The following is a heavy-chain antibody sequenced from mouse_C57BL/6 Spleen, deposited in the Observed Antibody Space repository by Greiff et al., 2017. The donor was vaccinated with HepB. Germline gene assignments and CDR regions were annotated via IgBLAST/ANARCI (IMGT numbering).Heavy chain of an antibody. CDR1: GYTFTSYG. CDR3: ARPLLGYNYFDY. CDR2: IYPRSGNT. D-gene: IGHD1-2*01. Sequence: QVQLQQSGAELARPGASVKLSCKASGYTFTSYGISWVKQRTGQGLEWIGDIYPRSGNTYYNEKFKGKATLTADKSSSTAYMELRSLTSEDSAVYFCARPLLGYNYFDYWGQGTTLTVSS. V-gene: IGHV1-81*01. J-gene: IGHJ2*01.